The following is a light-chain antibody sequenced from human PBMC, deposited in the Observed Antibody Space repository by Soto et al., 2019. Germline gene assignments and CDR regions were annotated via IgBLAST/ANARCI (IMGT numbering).Light chain of an antibody. CDR1: QDINSY. J-gene: IGKJ4*01. Sequence: IQMTESPTSLSGCVGDRVTITCLASQDINSYLNWYQHKPGKSPKLLIYAASSLQSGVPSRFSGSESGTDFTLTINSLQPDDSAIYYCQQTYTTRALTFGGGTKVDI. CDR2: AAS. CDR3: QQTYTTRALT. V-gene: IGKV1-39*01.